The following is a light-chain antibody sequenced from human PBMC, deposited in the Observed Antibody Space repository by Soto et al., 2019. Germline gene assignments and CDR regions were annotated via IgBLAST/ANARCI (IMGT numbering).Light chain of an antibody. CDR1: QSFSTW. Sequence: DVQMTQSPSTLSASVGDRVTITCRASQSFSTWLAWYQQKPGKAPKLLIYKTSNLESGVPSRFSGSGSGTEFTLTSSSLQPEDFATYYCQQYNSYPYTFGQGTKLEIK. CDR3: QQYNSYPYT. J-gene: IGKJ2*01. V-gene: IGKV1-5*03. CDR2: KTS.